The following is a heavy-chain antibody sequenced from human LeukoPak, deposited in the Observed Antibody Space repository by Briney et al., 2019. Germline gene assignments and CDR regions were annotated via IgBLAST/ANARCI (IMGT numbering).Heavy chain of an antibody. V-gene: IGHV1-69*05. Sequence: ASVKVSCKASGGTFISYAISWVRQAPGQGLEWMGGIIPIFGTANYAQKFQGRVTITTDESTSTAYMELSSLRSEDTAVYYCARLDSSGYDYWGQGTLVTVSS. CDR3: ARLDSSGYDY. CDR2: IIPIFGTA. CDR1: GGTFISYA. D-gene: IGHD3-22*01. J-gene: IGHJ4*02.